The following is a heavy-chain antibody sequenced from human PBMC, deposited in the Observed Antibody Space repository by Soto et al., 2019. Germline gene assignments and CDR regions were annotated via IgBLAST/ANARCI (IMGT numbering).Heavy chain of an antibody. CDR2: IYYSGTT. CDR3: ARHKGGYYSGVDV. CDR1: GGSISSNSYY. V-gene: IGHV4-39*01. Sequence: QLQLQESGQGLVKPSETLSLTCTVSGGSISSNSYYWAWIRQPPGKGPEWIGNIYYSGTTYYNPSLKSRVTISVDTSKTQFSLKLSSVTAADTAVYYCARHKGGYYSGVDVWGQGTTVTVSS. D-gene: IGHD3-16*01. J-gene: IGHJ6*02.